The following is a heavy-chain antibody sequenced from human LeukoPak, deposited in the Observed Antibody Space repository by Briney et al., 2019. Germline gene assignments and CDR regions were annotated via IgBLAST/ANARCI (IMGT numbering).Heavy chain of an antibody. D-gene: IGHD6-13*01. V-gene: IGHV4-4*07. CDR3: ARAGRTAAAGRAYYFDY. J-gene: IGHJ4*02. Sequence: SETLSLTCTVSGGSISSCYWSWIRQPAGKGLEWIGRIYTSGSTNYNPSLKSRVTMSVDTSKNQFSLKLSSVTAADTAVYYCARAGRTAAAGRAYYFDYWGQGTLVTVSS. CDR2: IYTSGST. CDR1: GGSISSCY.